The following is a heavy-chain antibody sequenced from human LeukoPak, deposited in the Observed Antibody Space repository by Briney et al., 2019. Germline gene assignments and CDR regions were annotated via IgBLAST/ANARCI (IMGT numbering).Heavy chain of an antibody. CDR1: GYTLTELS. J-gene: IGHJ3*02. Sequence: ASVKVSCKVSGYTLTELSMHWVRQAPGKGLEWMGGFDPEDGETIYAQKFQGRVTMTEDTSTDTAYMELSSLRSEDTAVYYCATEGHDYGDYGDAFDIWGQGTMVTVSS. CDR3: ATEGHDYGDYGDAFDI. V-gene: IGHV1-24*01. CDR2: FDPEDGET. D-gene: IGHD4-17*01.